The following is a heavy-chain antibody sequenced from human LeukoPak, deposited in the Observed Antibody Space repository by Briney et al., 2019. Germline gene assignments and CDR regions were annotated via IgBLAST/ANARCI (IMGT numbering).Heavy chain of an antibody. CDR1: GYSFTSYW. V-gene: IGHV5-51*01. D-gene: IGHD2-21*01. CDR3: ARLVSHMVASYHGYFDL. CDR2: IYPGDSDT. Sequence: GESLKISCKGSGYSFTSYWIGWVRQLPGKGLEWMGIIYPGDSDTRYSPSFQGQVTISADKSISTAYLQLSSLKASDTAMYYCARLVSHMVASYHGYFDLWGRGTLVTVSS. J-gene: IGHJ2*01.